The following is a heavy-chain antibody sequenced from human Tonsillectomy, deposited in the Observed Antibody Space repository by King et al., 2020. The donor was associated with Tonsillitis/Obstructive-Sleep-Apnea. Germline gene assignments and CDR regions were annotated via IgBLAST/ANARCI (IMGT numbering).Heavy chain of an antibody. D-gene: IGHD3-22*01. CDR3: AREDGSCGYYYVFDY. V-gene: IGHV3-33*01. J-gene: IGHJ4*01. CDR2: IWYDGSNK. Sequence: VQLVESGGGVVQPGRSLRLSCAASGFTFSSYGMHWVRQAPGKGLEWVAVIWYDGSNKYYADSVKGRFTISRDNSKNTLYLQMNSLRAEDTAVYYCAREDGSCGYYYVFDYLGQGTLVTVSS. CDR1: GFTFSSYG.